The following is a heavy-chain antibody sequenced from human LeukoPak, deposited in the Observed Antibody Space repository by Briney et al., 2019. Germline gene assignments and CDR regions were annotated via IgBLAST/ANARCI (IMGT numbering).Heavy chain of an antibody. CDR3: ARDSQDCGGDCTSDY. D-gene: IGHD2-21*02. V-gene: IGHV1-2*02. CDR1: GYTFTGYF. CDR2: INPSSGGT. Sequence: ASVKVSCKASGYTFTGYFMHWVRQTPGQGLEWMGWINPSSGGTNYAQNFQGRVTMTRDTSISTAYVELSSLRSDDTAVYYCARDSQDCGGDCTSDYWGQGTLVTVSS. J-gene: IGHJ4*02.